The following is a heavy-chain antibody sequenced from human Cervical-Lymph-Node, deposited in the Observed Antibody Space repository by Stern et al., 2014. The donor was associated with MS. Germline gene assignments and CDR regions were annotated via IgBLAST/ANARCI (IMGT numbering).Heavy chain of an antibody. CDR2: ISAYNGNT. CDR1: GYTLTSYG. D-gene: IGHD1-26*01. J-gene: IGHJ4*02. V-gene: IGHV1-18*01. Sequence: QVQLVQSGAEVKKPGASVKVSCKTSGYTLTSYGISWVRQAPGQGLEWMGWISAYNGNTNYAQKLQGRVTMPTDTSTSTAYMELRSLRSDDTAVYYCARERPIYGGNYYTRAFDYWGQGTLVTVSS. CDR3: ARERPIYGGNYYTRAFDY.